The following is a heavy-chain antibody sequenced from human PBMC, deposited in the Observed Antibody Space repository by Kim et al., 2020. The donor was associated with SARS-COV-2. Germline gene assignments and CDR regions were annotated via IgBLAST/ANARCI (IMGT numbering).Heavy chain of an antibody. CDR2: ISGGGGST. Sequence: GGSLRLSCAASGFTFNNFAMSWLRQAPGKGLEWVSSISGGGGSTYYADSVKGRFTISRDNSRNTLYLQMSSLRAEDTAVYYCAKDLYPIMVRGVLMAFDYWGQGTLVTVS. CDR3: AKDLYPIMVRGVLMAFDY. D-gene: IGHD3-10*01. V-gene: IGHV3-23*01. J-gene: IGHJ4*02. CDR1: GFTFNNFA.